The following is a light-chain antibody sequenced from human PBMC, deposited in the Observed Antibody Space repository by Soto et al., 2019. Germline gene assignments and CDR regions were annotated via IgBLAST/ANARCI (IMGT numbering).Light chain of an antibody. CDR2: GAS. J-gene: IGKJ5*01. Sequence: EIVMTQSPATLSVSPGERATLSCRASQSISSSYLVWYQQKPGQAPRLLIFGASSRATGIPDRFSGSGSETDFTLTISRLEPEDFAVYYCQQYGSSPITFGQGTRLEIK. V-gene: IGKV3-20*01. CDR1: QSISSSY. CDR3: QQYGSSPIT.